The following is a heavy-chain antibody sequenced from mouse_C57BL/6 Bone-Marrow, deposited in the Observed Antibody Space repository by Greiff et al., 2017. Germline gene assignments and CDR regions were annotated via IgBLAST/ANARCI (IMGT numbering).Heavy chain of an antibody. V-gene: IGHV14-4*01. CDR3: TTAGALDY. CDR2: IDPENGDT. J-gene: IGHJ2*01. Sequence: EVQLVESGAELVRPGASVKLSCTASGFNIKDDYMHWVKQRPEQGLEWIGWIDPENGDTEYASKFQGKATITADTSSNTAYLQLSSLTSEDTAVYYCTTAGALDYWGQGTTLTVSS. CDR1: GFNIKDDY.